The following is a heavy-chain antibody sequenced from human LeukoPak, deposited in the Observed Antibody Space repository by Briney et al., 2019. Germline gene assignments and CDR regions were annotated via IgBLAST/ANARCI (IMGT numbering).Heavy chain of an antibody. CDR3: ARDLRSSGWSVDP. CDR2: IYHSGST. Sequence: SETLFLTCAVSGGSISSSNWWSWVRQPPGKGLEWIGEIYHSGSTNYNPSLKSRVTISVDKSKNQFSLKLSSVTAADTAVYYCARDLRSSGWSVDPWGQGTLVTVSS. D-gene: IGHD6-19*01. CDR1: GGSISSSNW. J-gene: IGHJ5*02. V-gene: IGHV4-4*02.